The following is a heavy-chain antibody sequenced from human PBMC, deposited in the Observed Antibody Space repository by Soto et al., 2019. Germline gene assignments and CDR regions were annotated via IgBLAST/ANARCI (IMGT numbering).Heavy chain of an antibody. D-gene: IGHD3-10*01. J-gene: IGHJ6*02. CDR3: ARVMGRPYGSQSFYYYYGMDV. V-gene: IGHV4-31*03. CDR2: IYYSGST. Sequence: SETLSLTCTVSGGSISSGGYYWSWIRQHPGKGLEWIGYIYYSGSTYYNPSLKSRVTISVDTSKNQFSLKLSSVTAADTAVYYCARVMGRPYGSQSFYYYYGMDVWGQGTTVTVSS. CDR1: GGSISSGGYY.